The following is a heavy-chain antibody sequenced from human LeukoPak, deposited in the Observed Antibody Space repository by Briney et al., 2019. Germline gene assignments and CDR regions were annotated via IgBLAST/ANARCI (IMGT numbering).Heavy chain of an antibody. J-gene: IGHJ4*02. CDR2: ISSGGSTI. V-gene: IGHV3-11*01. CDR1: GFTFSDYY. CDR3: ASRAAAGRCFDY. Sequence: GGSLRLSCAASGFTFSDYYMSWIRQAPGKGLEWVSYISSGGSTISHADSVKGRFTISGDNAENSLYLQMNSLRAEDTAVYYCASRAAAGRCFDYWGQGTLVTVSS. D-gene: IGHD6-13*01.